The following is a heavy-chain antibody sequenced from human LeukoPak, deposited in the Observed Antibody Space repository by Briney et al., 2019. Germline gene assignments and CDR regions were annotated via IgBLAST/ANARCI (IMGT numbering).Heavy chain of an antibody. CDR2: ISGGGST. J-gene: IGHJ6*02. Sequence: GGSLRLSCAASGFTFSGYAMTWVRQAPGKGLEWVSAISGGGSTYYADSVKGRFTISRDNSKNTLYLQVNSLRAEDTAVYYCRVYCSSTSCYTDYYYGMDVWGQGTTVTVSS. V-gene: IGHV3-23*01. CDR1: GFTFSGYA. CDR3: RVYCSSTSCYTDYYYGMDV. D-gene: IGHD2-2*02.